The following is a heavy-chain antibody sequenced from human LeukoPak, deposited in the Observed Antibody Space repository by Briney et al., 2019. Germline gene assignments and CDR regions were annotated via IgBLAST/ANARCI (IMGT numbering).Heavy chain of an antibody. D-gene: IGHD2-2*01. J-gene: IGHJ5*02. CDR1: GYTFTSYY. CDR3: ARDRNAPPYCSSTSCYRGSPNWFDP. V-gene: IGHV1-46*01. Sequence: ASVKVSCKASGYTFTSYYIHWVRQAPGQGLEWMGIINPSGGSTSYAQKLQGRVTMTTDTSTSTAYMELRSLRSDDTAVYYCARDRNAPPYCSSTSCYRGSPNWFDPWGQGTLVTVSS. CDR2: INPSGGST.